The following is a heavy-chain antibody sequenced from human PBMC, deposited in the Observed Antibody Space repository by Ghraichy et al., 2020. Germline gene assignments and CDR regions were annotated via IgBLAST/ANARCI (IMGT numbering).Heavy chain of an antibody. CDR2: INHSGST. Sequence: SETLSLTCAVYGGSFSGYYWSWIRQPPGKGLEWIGEINHSGSTNYNPSLKSRVTISVDTSKNQFSLKLSSVTAADTAVHYCARPSYCSSTSCYYYGMDVWGQGTTVTVSS. CDR3: ARPSYCSSTSCYYYGMDV. D-gene: IGHD2-2*01. V-gene: IGHV4-34*01. CDR1: GGSFSGYY. J-gene: IGHJ6*02.